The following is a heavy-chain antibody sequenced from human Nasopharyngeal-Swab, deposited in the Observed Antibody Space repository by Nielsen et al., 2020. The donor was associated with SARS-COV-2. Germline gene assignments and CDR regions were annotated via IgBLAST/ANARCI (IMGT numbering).Heavy chain of an antibody. V-gene: IGHV3-23*01. Sequence: GESLKISCAASGFTFSNYAMNWVRQAPGKGLEWVSAISGSGGNTYYADSVKGRFTISRDNSRNTLYLHMNSLRAEDTAVYYCAKEQYAGSSVAYWGQGTLVTVSS. CDR1: GFTFSNYA. CDR3: AKEQYAGSSVAY. D-gene: IGHD1-26*01. CDR2: ISGSGGNT. J-gene: IGHJ4*02.